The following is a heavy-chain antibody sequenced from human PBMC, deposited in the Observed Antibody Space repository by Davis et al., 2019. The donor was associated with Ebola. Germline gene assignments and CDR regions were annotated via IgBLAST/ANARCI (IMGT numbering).Heavy chain of an antibody. V-gene: IGHV1-8*02. D-gene: IGHD7-27*01. CDR3: TRALGS. CDR2: MNPNSGNT. Sequence: AASVKVSCKASGGTFSSYAISWVRQAPGQGLEWMGWMNPNSGNTGYAQKFQGRITMTRDTSTSTVYMELSSLTSEDTAMYYCTRALGSWGQGTLVTVPP. CDR1: GGTFSSYA. J-gene: IGHJ5*02.